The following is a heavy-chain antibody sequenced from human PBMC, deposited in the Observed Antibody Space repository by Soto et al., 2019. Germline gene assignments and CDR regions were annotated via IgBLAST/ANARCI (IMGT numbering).Heavy chain of an antibody. CDR1: GYTFTGYY. D-gene: IGHD4-17*01. V-gene: IGHV1-2*04. J-gene: IGHJ5*02. CDR2: INPNSGGT. CDR3: ARDFFYGAPEEGNWFDP. Sequence: GGPVKVSCKASGYTFTGYYMHWVRQAPGQGLEWMGWINPNSGGTNYAQKFQGWVTMTRDTSISTAYMELSRLRSDDTAVYYCARDFFYGAPEEGNWFDPWGQGTLVTVSS.